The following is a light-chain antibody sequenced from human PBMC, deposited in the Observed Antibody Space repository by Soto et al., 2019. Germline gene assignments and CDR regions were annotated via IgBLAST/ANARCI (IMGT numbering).Light chain of an antibody. J-gene: IGLJ1*01. V-gene: IGLV2-14*01. CDR3: SSYTSSTTLYV. Sequence: SALTQPASVSGPPGQSITISCTGTSSDVGGYDYVSWFQQHPGKAPKLMLHEVSNRPSGISDRFSGSKSGNTASLTISGLQAEDEADYYCSSYTSSTTLYVFGTGTKVTVL. CDR1: SSDVGGYDY. CDR2: EVS.